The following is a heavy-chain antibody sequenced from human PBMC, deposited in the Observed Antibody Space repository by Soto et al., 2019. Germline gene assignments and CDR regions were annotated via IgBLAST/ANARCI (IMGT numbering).Heavy chain of an antibody. Sequence: GASVKVSCKASGYTFTSYAMHWVRQAPGQRLEWMGWINAGIGDTEYSEKFQGRVTMTRDTSTSTVYMELSSLRSEDTAVYYCARTRGVAPNSGYDWNPFDYWGQGTLVTVSS. D-gene: IGHD5-12*01. CDR1: GYTFTSYA. J-gene: IGHJ4*02. V-gene: IGHV1-3*01. CDR3: ARTRGVAPNSGYDWNPFDY. CDR2: INAGIGDT.